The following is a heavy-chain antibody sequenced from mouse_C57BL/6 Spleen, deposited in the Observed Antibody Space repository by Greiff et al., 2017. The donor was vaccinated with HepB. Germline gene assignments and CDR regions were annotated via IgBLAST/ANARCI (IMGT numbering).Heavy chain of an antibody. CDR1: GYSITSGYY. CDR3: ARGVIYDGYYVFAY. D-gene: IGHD2-3*01. J-gene: IGHJ3*01. CDR2: ISYDGSN. V-gene: IGHV3-6*01. Sequence: EVKLVESGPGLVKPSQSLSLTCSVTGYSITSGYYWNWIRQFPGNKLEWMGYISYDGSNNYNPSLKNRISITRDTSKNQFFLKLNSVTTEDTATYYCARGVIYDGYYVFAYWGQGTLVTVSA.